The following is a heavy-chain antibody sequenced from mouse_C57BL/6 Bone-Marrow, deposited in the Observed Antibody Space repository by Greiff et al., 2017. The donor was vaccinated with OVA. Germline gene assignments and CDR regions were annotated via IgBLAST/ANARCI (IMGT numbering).Heavy chain of an antibody. V-gene: IGHV1-63*01. CDR3: AREELGFAY. J-gene: IGHJ3*01. Sequence: QVQLKESGAELVRPGTSVKMSCKASGYTFTNYWIGWAKQRPGHGLEWIGDIYPGGGYTNYNEKFKGKATLTADKSSSTAYMQFSSLTSEDSAIYYCAREELGFAYWGQGTLVTVSA. CDR2: IYPGGGYT. CDR1: GYTFTNYW. D-gene: IGHD1-3*01.